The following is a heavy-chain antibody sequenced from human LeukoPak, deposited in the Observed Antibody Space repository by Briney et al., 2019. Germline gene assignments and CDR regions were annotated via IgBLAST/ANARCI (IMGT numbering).Heavy chain of an antibody. J-gene: IGHJ3*02. CDR1: GGSISSSNW. CDR2: IYHSGST. Sequence: SETLSLTCAVSGGSISSSNWWSWVRQPPGKGLEWIGEIYHSGSTNYNPSLKSRVTISVDKSKNQFSLKLSSVTAADTAVYYCASQDYYDSSGYGDAFDIWGQGTMVTVSS. V-gene: IGHV4-4*02. CDR3: ASQDYYDSSGYGDAFDI. D-gene: IGHD3-22*01.